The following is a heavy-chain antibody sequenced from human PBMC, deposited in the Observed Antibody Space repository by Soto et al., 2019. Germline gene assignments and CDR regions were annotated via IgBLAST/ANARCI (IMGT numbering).Heavy chain of an antibody. Sequence: SETLSLTCTVSGYSISTGYYWAWVRQSPGKGLEWIGSVYRSGAAYYSPTLKSRVTISVDTSKNQFSLHLKSVTAADAAVYYCARDYPYAVDVAGYFDVWGQGTPVTVSS. V-gene: IGHV4-38-2*02. CDR3: ARDYPYAVDVAGYFDV. CDR2: VYRSGAA. CDR1: GYSISTGYY. J-gene: IGHJ4*02. D-gene: IGHD6-19*01.